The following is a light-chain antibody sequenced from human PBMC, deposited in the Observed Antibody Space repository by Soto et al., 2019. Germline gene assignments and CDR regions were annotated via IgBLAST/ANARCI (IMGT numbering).Light chain of an antibody. CDR3: QQANSFHPIT. CDR2: AAS. Sequence: DIQMTQSPSSVSSSVGDRVTMTCRASQGISSWLVWYQQKPGKAPKLLIYAASSLQSGVPSRFSGSGSGTDFTLTISSLQPEDFATYYCQQANSFHPITFGQGTRLEI. J-gene: IGKJ5*01. V-gene: IGKV1D-12*01. CDR1: QGISSW.